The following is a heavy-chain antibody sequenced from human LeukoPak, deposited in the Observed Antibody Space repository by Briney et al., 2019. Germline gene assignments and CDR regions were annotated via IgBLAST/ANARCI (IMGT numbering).Heavy chain of an antibody. V-gene: IGHV3-23*01. J-gene: IGHJ4*02. D-gene: IGHD6-19*01. Sequence: GGSLRLSCAASGFTFSSYAMSWVRQAPGKGLEWVSAISGSGGSTYYADSVKGRFTISRDNSKNTLYLQMNSLRAEDTAVYYCARFNAMYSSGWYYFDYWGQGTLVTVSS. CDR2: ISGSGGST. CDR3: ARFNAMYSSGWYYFDY. CDR1: GFTFSSYA.